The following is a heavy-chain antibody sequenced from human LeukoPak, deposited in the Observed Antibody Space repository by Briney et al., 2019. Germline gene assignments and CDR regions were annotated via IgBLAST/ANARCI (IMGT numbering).Heavy chain of an antibody. CDR3: ARREGTAYSSSWYPFDL. Sequence: GESLKISCKASGYTFTNYWIGWVRQMPGKGLEWMGIIYPGDSDTRYSPSFQGQVTISADKSISTAYLQWSSLKASDTAIYYCARREGTAYSSSWYPFDLWGQGTMVTVSS. V-gene: IGHV5-51*01. D-gene: IGHD6-13*01. J-gene: IGHJ4*02. CDR1: GYTFTNYW. CDR2: IYPGDSDT.